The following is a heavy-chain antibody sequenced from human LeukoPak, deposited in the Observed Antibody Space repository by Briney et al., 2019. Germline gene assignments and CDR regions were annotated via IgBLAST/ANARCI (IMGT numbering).Heavy chain of an antibody. J-gene: IGHJ4*02. CDR3: ARAAYDSSGYLTL. V-gene: IGHV3-33*01. CDR1: GFTFSSYG. D-gene: IGHD3-22*01. CDR2: IWYDGSNK. Sequence: GRSLRLSCAASGFTFSSYGMHWVRQAPGKGLEWVAVIWYDGSNKYYADSVKGRFTISRDNSKNTLFLQMNSLRAEDTAVYYCARAAYDSSGYLTLWGQGTLVTVSS.